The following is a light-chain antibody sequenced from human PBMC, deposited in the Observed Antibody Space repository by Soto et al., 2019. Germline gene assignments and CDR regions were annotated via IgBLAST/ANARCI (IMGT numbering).Light chain of an antibody. V-gene: IGLV1-47*01. CDR2: RNN. CDR1: SSNIGSNY. J-gene: IGLJ3*02. Sequence: VVTQPPSASGTPGQRVTLSCSGSSSNIGSNYVYWYQQLPGTAPKLLIYRNNQRPSGVPDRFSGSKSGTSASLAISGLRSEDEADYYCAAWDDSLSGGVFGGGTKVTVL. CDR3: AAWDDSLSGGV.